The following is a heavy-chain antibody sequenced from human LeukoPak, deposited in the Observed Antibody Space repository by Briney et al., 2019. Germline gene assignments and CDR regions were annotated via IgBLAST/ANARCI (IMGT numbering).Heavy chain of an antibody. Sequence: GGSLRLSCAASGFTFSSYAMSWVRQAPGKGLEWVSAISGSGGSTYYADSVKGRFTISRDNSKNTLYLQMNSLRAEDTAVYYCAKDDYYDSSGPTERFDYWGQGTLVTVSS. CDR2: ISGSGGST. J-gene: IGHJ4*02. V-gene: IGHV3-23*01. CDR3: AKDDYYDSSGPTERFDY. CDR1: GFTFSSYA. D-gene: IGHD3-22*01.